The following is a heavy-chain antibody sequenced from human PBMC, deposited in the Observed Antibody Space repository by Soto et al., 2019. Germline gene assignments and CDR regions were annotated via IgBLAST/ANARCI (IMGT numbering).Heavy chain of an antibody. CDR1: GFTVSSNY. CDR3: ARGSDSAKIRFDP. D-gene: IGHD2-15*01. CDR2: IYSGGNT. J-gene: IGHJ5*02. V-gene: IGHV3-53*01. Sequence: GGSLRLSCAASGFTVSSNYMSWVRQAPGKGLEWVSVIYSGGNTDYADSVKGRFSISRDSSRNTVYLQMNNLRVEDTAVYYCARGSDSAKIRFDPWGQGTLVTVS.